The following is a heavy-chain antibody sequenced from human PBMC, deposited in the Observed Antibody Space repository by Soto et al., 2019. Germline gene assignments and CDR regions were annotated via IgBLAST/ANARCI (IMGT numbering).Heavy chain of an antibody. CDR1: GFSLSTSGVG. CDR3: AHRLFHLTYFDWLLGAFDP. J-gene: IGHJ5*02. CDR2: IYWNDDK. V-gene: IGHV2-5*01. Sequence: SGPTLVKPTQTLTLTCTFSGFSLSTSGVGVGWIRQPPGKALEWLALIYWNDDKRYSPSLKSRLTLTKDTSKNQVVLTMTNMDPVDTATYYCAHRLFHLTYFDWLLGAFDPWGQGTLVTVSS. D-gene: IGHD3-9*01.